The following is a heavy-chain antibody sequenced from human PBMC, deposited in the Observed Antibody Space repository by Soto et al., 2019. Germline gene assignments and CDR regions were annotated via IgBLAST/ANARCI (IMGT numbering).Heavy chain of an antibody. CDR2: ISSNSGSI. CDR3: ARDMGGESYYYYGMDV. CDR1: GFTFDDYA. D-gene: IGHD2-15*01. V-gene: IGHV3-9*01. Sequence: SLRLSCAASGFTFDDYAMHWVRQAPGKGLEWVSGISSNSGSIGYADSVKGRFTISRDNAKNSLYLQLNSLRAEDTAVYYCARDMGGESYYYYGMDVWGQGTTVTVSS. J-gene: IGHJ6*02.